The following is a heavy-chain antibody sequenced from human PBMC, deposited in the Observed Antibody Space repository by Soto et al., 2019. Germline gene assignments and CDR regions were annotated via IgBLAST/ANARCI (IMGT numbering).Heavy chain of an antibody. J-gene: IGHJ4*02. CDR2: ISGSGGST. V-gene: IGHV3-23*01. D-gene: IGHD3-22*01. Sequence: GSLRLSCAASGFTFSSYAMSWDRQAPGKGLEWVSAISGSGGSTYYAGSVKGRFTISRDNSKNTLYLQMNSLRAEDTAVYYCAKASGSSGYILSDYWGQGTLVTVSS. CDR3: AKASGSSGYILSDY. CDR1: GFTFSSYA.